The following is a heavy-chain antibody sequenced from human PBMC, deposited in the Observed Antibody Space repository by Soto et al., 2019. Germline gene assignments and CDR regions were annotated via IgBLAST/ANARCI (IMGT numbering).Heavy chain of an antibody. V-gene: IGHV3-30*18. CDR2: ISYDGSNK. CDR3: AKDRNYDRIDY. J-gene: IGHJ4*02. D-gene: IGHD3-22*01. CDR1: GFTFSSYG. Sequence: GGSLRLSCAASGFTFSSYGMHWVRQAPGKGLEWVAVISYDGSNKYYADSVKGRFTISRDNSKNTLYLQMNSLRAEDTAVYYCAKDRNYDRIDYWGQGTLVTVSS.